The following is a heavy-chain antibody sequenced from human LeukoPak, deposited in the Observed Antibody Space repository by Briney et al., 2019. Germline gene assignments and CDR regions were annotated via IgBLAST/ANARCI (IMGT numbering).Heavy chain of an antibody. V-gene: IGHV4-4*08. Sequence: SETLSLTCVVSGGSISPYYWSWIRQSPGKGLEWIGYIDPSGSASYNPSLKSRVTIFVDTSKNLFSLKLSSVTAADTAVYYCARRVGYCSSTSCSDYYGMDVWGQGTTVTVSS. CDR2: IDPSGSA. CDR1: GGSISPYY. J-gene: IGHJ6*02. CDR3: ARRVGYCSSTSCSDYYGMDV. D-gene: IGHD2-2*01.